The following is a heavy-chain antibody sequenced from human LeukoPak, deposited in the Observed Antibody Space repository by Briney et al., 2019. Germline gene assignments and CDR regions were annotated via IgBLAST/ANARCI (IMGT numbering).Heavy chain of an antibody. D-gene: IGHD3-3*01. J-gene: IGHJ4*02. CDR3: ARDMSSVLRFLEWSPRHSLDY. CDR1: GYTFTGYY. Sequence: ASVKVSCKASGYTFTGYYMHWVRQAPGQGLEWMGWINPNSGGTKYAQKFQGRVTMTRDTSINTVYMELSRLKSDDTAVYYCARDMSSVLRFLEWSPRHSLDYWGQGTLVTVSS. V-gene: IGHV1-2*02. CDR2: INPNSGGT.